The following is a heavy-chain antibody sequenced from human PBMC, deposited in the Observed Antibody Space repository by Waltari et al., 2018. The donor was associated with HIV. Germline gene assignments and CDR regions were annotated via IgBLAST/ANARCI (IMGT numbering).Heavy chain of an antibody. Sequence: QVQLVQSGAEMKMPESSVKVSCKASGGTFSSYTISWVRQAPGQGLEWMGGINPKFGTGNYAQKFQGRVTITADESTSTVYLELSSLRSEDTAVYHCARGGCSGSTCYSKSFDLWGQGTMVTVS. CDR1: GGTFSSYT. CDR2: INPKFGTG. V-gene: IGHV1-69*01. D-gene: IGHD2-15*01. J-gene: IGHJ3*01. CDR3: ARGGCSGSTCYSKSFDL.